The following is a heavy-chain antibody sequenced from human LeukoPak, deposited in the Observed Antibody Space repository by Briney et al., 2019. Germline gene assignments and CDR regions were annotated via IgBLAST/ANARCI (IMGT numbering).Heavy chain of an antibody. V-gene: IGHV3-23*01. CDR3: AKERTGRGIGLDVGMDV. Sequence: PGGSLRLSCAASGFTFSSYAKSWVRQAPGKGLEWVSAISGSGGSTYYADSVKGRFTISRDNSKNTLYLQMNSLRAEDTAVYYCAKERTGRGIGLDVGMDVWGQGTTVTVSS. CDR1: GFTFSSYA. J-gene: IGHJ6*02. CDR2: ISGSGGST. D-gene: IGHD3-16*01.